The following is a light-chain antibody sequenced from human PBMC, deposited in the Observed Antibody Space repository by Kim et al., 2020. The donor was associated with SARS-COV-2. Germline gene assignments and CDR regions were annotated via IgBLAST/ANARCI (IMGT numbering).Light chain of an antibody. J-gene: IGLJ2*01. CDR2: RDA. Sequence: VPPEKTATFTCCGHKLGHNSASWYQQKPGQSPVMVIYRDAKRPSGIPQRFSGSTSGNTAPLPISATQPMDGADYYCQAWDNSIVVFGGGTQLTVL. CDR3: QAWDNSIVV. V-gene: IGLV3-1*01. CDR1: KLGHNS.